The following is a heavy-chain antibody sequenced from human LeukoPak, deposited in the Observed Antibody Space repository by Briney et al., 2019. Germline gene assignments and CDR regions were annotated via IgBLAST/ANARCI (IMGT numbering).Heavy chain of an antibody. CDR2: IKSDGSST. V-gene: IGHV3-74*03. D-gene: IGHD3-10*01. CDR1: GFAFSTYW. Sequence: PGGSLRLSCAASGFAFSTYWMHWVRQAPGKGLVWASRIKSDGSSTTYADFVKGRFTVSRDNAKNTLYLQMRSLRADDTAMYFCARVGGRGSIGGDCWGQGTLVTVSS. CDR3: ARVGGRGSIGGDC. J-gene: IGHJ4*02.